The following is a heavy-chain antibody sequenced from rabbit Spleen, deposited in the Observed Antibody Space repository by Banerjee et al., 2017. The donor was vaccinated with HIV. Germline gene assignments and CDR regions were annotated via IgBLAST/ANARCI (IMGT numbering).Heavy chain of an antibody. D-gene: IGHD6-1*01. V-gene: IGHV1S40*01. Sequence: QSLEESGGDLVKPEGSLTLTCTASGFSFNSAQYMNWVRQGPGKGLEWIGIIDPIFGLTYDASAVAGRFPSSSSNAQNTMYLHLNSMTAADADTDSCLRDKGYGYAFYFGLWGPGTLVTVS. J-gene: IGHJ4*01. CDR1: GFSFNSAQY. CDR3: LRDKGYGYAFYFGL. CDR2: IDPIFGLT.